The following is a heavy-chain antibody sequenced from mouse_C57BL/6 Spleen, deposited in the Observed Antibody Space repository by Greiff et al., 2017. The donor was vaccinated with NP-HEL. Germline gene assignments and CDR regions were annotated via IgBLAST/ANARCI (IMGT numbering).Heavy chain of an antibody. J-gene: IGHJ4*01. V-gene: IGHV1-80*01. Sequence: QVHLQQSGAELVKPGASVKISCKASGYAFSSYWMNWVKQRPGKGLEWIGQIYPGDGDTNYNGKFKGKATLTADKSSSTAYMQLSSLTSEDSAVYFCARGGSKVAMDYWGQGTSVTVSS. D-gene: IGHD1-1*01. CDR2: IYPGDGDT. CDR1: GYAFSSYW. CDR3: ARGGSKVAMDY.